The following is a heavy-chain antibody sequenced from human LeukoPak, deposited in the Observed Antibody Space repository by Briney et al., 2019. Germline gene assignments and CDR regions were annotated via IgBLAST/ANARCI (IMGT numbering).Heavy chain of an antibody. J-gene: IGHJ4*02. CDR3: ARDQYDTWSRRGNFDS. CDR1: GFTFGKYW. V-gene: IGHV3-7*03. Sequence: GGSLRLSCVASGFTFGKYWMSWVRQAPGKGLEWLANIKLDGSEKNYVDSVKGRFTISRDNTKNSLYLQMNSLRVEDTAVFYCARDQYDTWSRRGNFDSWGQGTLVIVSS. CDR2: IKLDGSEK. D-gene: IGHD3-3*01.